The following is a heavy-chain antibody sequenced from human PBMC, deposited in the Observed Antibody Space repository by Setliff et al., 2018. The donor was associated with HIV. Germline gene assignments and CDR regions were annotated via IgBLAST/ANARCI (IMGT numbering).Heavy chain of an antibody. J-gene: IGHJ2*01. D-gene: IGHD5-12*01. CDR3: ARDLNDRWLQQYWFFDL. V-gene: IGHV1-69*05. CDR1: GGSLNNYA. CDR2: IIPIFGTT. Sequence: GASVKVSCKASGGSLNNYAISWVRQAPGQGLEWMGGIIPIFGTTTYAQKFQDRVTITTDESTTTFYMELSSLTSEDTVLYFCARDLNDRWLQQYWFFDLWGRGTQVTVSS.